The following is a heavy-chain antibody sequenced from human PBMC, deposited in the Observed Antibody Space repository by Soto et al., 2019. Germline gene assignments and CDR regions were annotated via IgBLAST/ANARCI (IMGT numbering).Heavy chain of an antibody. CDR3: AKVPTPGPGYCSGGSCSDEYYFDY. V-gene: IGHV3-9*01. CDR1: GFTFDDYA. Sequence: EVQLVESGGGLVQPGRSLRLSCAASGFTFDDYAMHWVRQAPGKGLEWVSGISWNSGSIGYADSVKGRFTISRDNAKNSLYLQMNSLRAEDTALYYCAKVPTPGPGYCSGGSCSDEYYFDYWGQGTLVTVSS. D-gene: IGHD2-15*01. CDR2: ISWNSGSI. J-gene: IGHJ4*02.